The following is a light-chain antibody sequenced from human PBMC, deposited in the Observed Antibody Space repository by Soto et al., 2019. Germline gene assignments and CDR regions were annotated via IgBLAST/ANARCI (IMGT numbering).Light chain of an antibody. Sequence: IVVPQSRATLSVSPGARATLSCRASQSVSSNLAWYQQKPGQAPRLLIYNTSTRATGIPDRFSGSGSGTDFTLTISRLEPEDFAVYYCHQYGSSPPITFGQGTRLEIK. CDR2: NTS. CDR1: QSVSSN. CDR3: HQYGSSPPIT. V-gene: IGKV3-20*01. J-gene: IGKJ5*01.